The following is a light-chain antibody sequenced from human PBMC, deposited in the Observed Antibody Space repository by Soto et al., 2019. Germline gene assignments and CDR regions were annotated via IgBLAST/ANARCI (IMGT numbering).Light chain of an antibody. V-gene: IGLV6-57*04. CDR3: QSYDSSHVV. J-gene: IGLJ2*01. CDR2: EDN. Sequence: NFMLTQPHSVSESPGKTVTISCTRSSGSIASNYVQWYQQRPGSAPTTVIYEDNQRPSGVPDRFSGSIDSSSNSASLTISGMKTEEEADYYCQSYDSSHVVFGGGTKVTVL. CDR1: SGSIASNY.